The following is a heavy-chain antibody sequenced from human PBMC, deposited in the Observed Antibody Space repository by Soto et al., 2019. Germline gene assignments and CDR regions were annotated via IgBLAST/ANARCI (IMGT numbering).Heavy chain of an antibody. J-gene: IGHJ3*02. CDR3: ARDDLILYCGGDCYHDAFDI. CDR1: GFTFSSYS. CDR2: ISSSSSYI. V-gene: IGHV3-21*01. Sequence: GGSLRLSCAASGFTFSSYSMNWVRQAPGKGLEWVSSISSSSSYIYYADSVKGRFTISRDNAKNSLYLQINSLRAEDTAVYYCARDDLILYCGGDCYHDAFDIWGQGTMVTVSS. D-gene: IGHD2-21*02.